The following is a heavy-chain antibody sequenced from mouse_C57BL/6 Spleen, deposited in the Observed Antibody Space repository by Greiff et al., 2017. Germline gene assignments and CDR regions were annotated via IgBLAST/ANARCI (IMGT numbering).Heavy chain of an antibody. CDR2: IDPETGGT. Sequence: VKLMESGAELVRPGASVTLSCKASGYTFTDYEMHWVKQTPVHGLEWIGAIDPETGGTAYNQKFKGKAILTADKSSSTAYMELRSLTSEDSAVYYCTRKETTGIPFAYWGQGTLVTVSA. V-gene: IGHV1-15*01. J-gene: IGHJ3*01. D-gene: IGHD2-1*01. CDR3: TRKETTGIPFAY. CDR1: GYTFTDYE.